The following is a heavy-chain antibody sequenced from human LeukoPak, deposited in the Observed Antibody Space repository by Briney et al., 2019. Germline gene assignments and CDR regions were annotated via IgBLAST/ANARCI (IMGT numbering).Heavy chain of an antibody. CDR2: IYYSGST. D-gene: IGHD1-26*01. V-gene: IGHV4-39*01. Sequence: SETLSLTCTVSGGSISSSSYYWGWIRQPPGKGLEWIGSIYYSGSTYYNPSLKSRVTISVDTSKNQFSLKLSSVTAADTAVYYCARGPYSGSYYVLSAEYFQHWGQGTLVTVSS. CDR1: GGSISSSSYY. CDR3: ARGPYSGSYYVLSAEYFQH. J-gene: IGHJ1*01.